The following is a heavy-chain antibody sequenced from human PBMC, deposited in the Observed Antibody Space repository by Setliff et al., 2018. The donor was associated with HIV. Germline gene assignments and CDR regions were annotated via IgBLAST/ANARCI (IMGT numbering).Heavy chain of an antibody. Sequence: SETLSLTCNVSGGSISSGGFYWNWIRQHPGKGLEWIGYIYNSGSTYYSPSLQSRLTISADTSKNQLSLKLTSVTAADTAVYYCARLTYYYDTSGPAAAFDIWGQGTMVTVSS. D-gene: IGHD3-22*01. CDR3: ARLTYYYDTSGPAAAFDI. J-gene: IGHJ3*02. CDR1: GGSISSGGFY. CDR2: IYNSGST. V-gene: IGHV4-31*03.